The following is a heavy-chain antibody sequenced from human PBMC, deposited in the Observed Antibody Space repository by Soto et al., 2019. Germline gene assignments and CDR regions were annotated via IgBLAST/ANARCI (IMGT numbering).Heavy chain of an antibody. J-gene: IGHJ4*02. CDR1: GLNFDDFA. CDR3: AKGRYDFWSPYYFDS. CDR2: ITWNSRVL. D-gene: IGHD3-3*01. V-gene: IGHV3-9*01. Sequence: SLRLSCVGTGLNFDDFAMHWVLQAPGKGLEWVSGITWNSRVLAYADSVKGRFTISRDNARNSLYLQMDSLRDEDTALYYCAKGRYDFWSPYYFDSWGQGTLVTVSS.